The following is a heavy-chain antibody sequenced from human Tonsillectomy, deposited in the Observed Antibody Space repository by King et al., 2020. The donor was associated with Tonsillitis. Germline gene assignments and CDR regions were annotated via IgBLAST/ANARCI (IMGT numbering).Heavy chain of an antibody. Sequence: VQLVESGGGLVKPGGSLRLSCAASGFTLSNAWMSWVRQAPGKGLEWVGRIKTKTDGGTADYAAPVKDRFSISRDDSKNTLYLEMNSLKTEDTALYFCTRGPLGCYFDYWGQGALVTVSS. CDR2: IKTKTDGGTA. V-gene: IGHV3-15*01. CDR1: GFTLSNAW. J-gene: IGHJ4*02. D-gene: IGHD6-19*01. CDR3: TRGPLGCYFDY.